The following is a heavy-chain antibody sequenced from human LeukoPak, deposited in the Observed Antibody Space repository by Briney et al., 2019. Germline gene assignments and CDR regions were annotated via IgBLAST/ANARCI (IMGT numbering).Heavy chain of an antibody. CDR3: ARALGYCGGDCYHDY. D-gene: IGHD2-21*02. CDR2: IYPGDSDT. J-gene: IGHJ4*02. V-gene: IGHV5-51*01. Sequence: GESLKISCKGSGYSFTSYWIGWVRQMPGKGLEWMGIIYPGDSDTRYSPSFQGQVTISADKSISTAYLQRSSLKASDTAMYYCARALGYCGGDCYHDYWGQGTLVTVSS. CDR1: GYSFTSYW.